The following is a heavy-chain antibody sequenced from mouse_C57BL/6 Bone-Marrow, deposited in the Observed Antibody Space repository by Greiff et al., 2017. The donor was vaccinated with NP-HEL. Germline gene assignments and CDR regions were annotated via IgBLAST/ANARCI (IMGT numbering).Heavy chain of an antibody. V-gene: IGHV1-7*01. CDR1: GYTFTSYW. Sequence: VQLQQSGAELAKPGASVKLSCKASGYTFTSYWMHWVKQRPGQGLEWIGYINPSSGYTKYNQKFKDKATLTADKSSSTAYMQLGSLTYEYSAVDYCARYGDGRFYFDYWGQGTTLTVSS. D-gene: IGHD2-3*01. J-gene: IGHJ2*01. CDR2: INPSSGYT. CDR3: ARYGDGRFYFDY.